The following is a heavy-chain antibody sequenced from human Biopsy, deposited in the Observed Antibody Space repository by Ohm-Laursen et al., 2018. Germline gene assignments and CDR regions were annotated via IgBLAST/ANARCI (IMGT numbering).Heavy chain of an antibody. J-gene: IGHJ5*02. V-gene: IGHV4-39*01. CDR2: IFYGGIT. CDR1: GGSISSETNY. Sequence: SDTLSLTCIVSGGSISSETNYWGWIRQPPGKGLEWIGSIFYGGITYYNPSLKSRVTISVDTSKNQFSLNLSSVTGADTAVYYCARHPTGFWFDPWGHGTLVIVSS. CDR3: ARHPTGFWFDP.